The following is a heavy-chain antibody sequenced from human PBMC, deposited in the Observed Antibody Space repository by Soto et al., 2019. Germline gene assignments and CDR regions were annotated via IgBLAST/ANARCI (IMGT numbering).Heavy chain of an antibody. CDR1: VGSISSAGYY. D-gene: IGHD2-15*01. V-gene: IGHV4-31*03. CDR2: IFYSGNT. Sequence: PLSLTCTVSVGSISSAGYYWSWIRQHPGKGLEWIGYIFYSGNTYYNPSLKSRVTISIDTSKNQFSLKLNSVTAADTAVYYCARAPGGSWFNSWGQGTLVTVSS. J-gene: IGHJ5*01. CDR3: ARAPGGSWFNS.